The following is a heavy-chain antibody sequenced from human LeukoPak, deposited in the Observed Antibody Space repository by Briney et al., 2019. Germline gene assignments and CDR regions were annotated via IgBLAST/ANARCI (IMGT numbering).Heavy chain of an antibody. V-gene: IGHV3-23*01. CDR3: AKDGGLWVSAHWGDS. D-gene: IGHD7-27*01. CDR2: ITTSDGNT. Sequence: GGSLRLSCAASGFTFSSYWMNWARQAPGKGLEWVSTITTSDGNTYYADSVKGRFTVSRDNSKNTLFLQMNSLRAEDTAVYYCAKDGGLWVSAHWGDSWGRGTLVTVSS. J-gene: IGHJ4*02. CDR1: GFTFSSYW.